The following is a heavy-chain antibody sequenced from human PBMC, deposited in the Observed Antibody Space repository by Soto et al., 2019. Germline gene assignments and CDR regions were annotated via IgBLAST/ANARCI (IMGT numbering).Heavy chain of an antibody. J-gene: IGHJ4*02. D-gene: IGHD3-22*01. V-gene: IGHV3-72*01. Sequence: EVQLVESGGGLVQPGGSLRLSCAGSGFTLSDHYIDWVRQAPGKGLEWVGRSRDKAQGYSTEYAASVKGRFTTSRDDSKNSVYLQMNSLKTEETAVYYCVRTTSFSDSSGDTRCFDYWGQGTLVTVSS. CDR3: VRTTSFSDSSGDTRCFDY. CDR2: SRDKAQGYST. CDR1: GFTLSDHY.